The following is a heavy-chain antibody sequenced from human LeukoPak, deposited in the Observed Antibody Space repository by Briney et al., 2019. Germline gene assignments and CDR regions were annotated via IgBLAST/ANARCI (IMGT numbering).Heavy chain of an antibody. D-gene: IGHD3-3*01. J-gene: IGHJ4*02. CDR1: GYTFTSYD. Sequence: ASVKVSCKASGYTFTSYDINWVRQATGQGLEWMGWLHPDTGYADYAQKFQGRVTMTSDTSISTAYMELSSLRSEDTAVYYCARVGTHYDFWSGYHYWGQGTLVTVSS. CDR3: ARVGTHYDFWSGYHY. CDR2: LHPDTGYA. V-gene: IGHV1-8*01.